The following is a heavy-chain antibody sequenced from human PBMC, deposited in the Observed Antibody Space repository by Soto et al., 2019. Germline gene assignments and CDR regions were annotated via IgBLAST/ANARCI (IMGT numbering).Heavy chain of an antibody. J-gene: IGHJ4*02. V-gene: IGHV1-18*01. CDR3: ARRREWHADIAAGDY. Sequence: QVQLVQSGAEVKKPGASVKVSCKASGYTFTSYGISWVRQAPGQGLEWMGWISAYNGNTNYAQKLQGRVTMTTDTSTSTGYMELRSLRSDDTAVYYCARRREWHADIAAGDYWGQGTLVTVSS. D-gene: IGHD6-13*01. CDR2: ISAYNGNT. CDR1: GYTFTSYG.